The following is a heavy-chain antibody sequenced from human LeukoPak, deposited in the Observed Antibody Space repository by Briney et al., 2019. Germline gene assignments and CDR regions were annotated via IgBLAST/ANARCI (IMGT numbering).Heavy chain of an antibody. V-gene: IGHV7-4-1*02. CDR1: GYTFTKYG. D-gene: IGHD3-22*01. CDR3: ATGSYYYDSSGYCPLEFDY. J-gene: IGHJ4*02. CDR2: INTNTGNP. Sequence: ASVKVSCKASGYTFTKYGVYWVRQAPGQGLGWMGWINTNTGNPTYAQGFTGRFVFSLDTSVSTAYLQITRLKAEDTAVYYCATGSYYYDSSGYCPLEFDYWGQGTLVTVSS.